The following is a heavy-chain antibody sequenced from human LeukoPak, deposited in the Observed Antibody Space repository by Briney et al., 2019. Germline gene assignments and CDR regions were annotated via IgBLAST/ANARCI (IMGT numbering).Heavy chain of an antibody. V-gene: IGHV3-23*01. Sequence: GGSLRLSCAASGFTFSSYAMSWVRQAPGKGLEWVSAISGSGGSTYYADSVKGRFTIPRDNSKNTLYLQMNSLRAEDTAVYYCAKDMKSFTLNWFDPWGQGTLVTVSS. CDR1: GFTFSSYA. CDR3: AKDMKSFTLNWFDP. J-gene: IGHJ5*01. D-gene: IGHD3-16*01. CDR2: ISGSGGST.